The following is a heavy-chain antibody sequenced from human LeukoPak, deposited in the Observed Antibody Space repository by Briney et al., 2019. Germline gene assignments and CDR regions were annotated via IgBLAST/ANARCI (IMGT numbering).Heavy chain of an antibody. CDR3: ARDSNGKDRDYLDY. V-gene: IGHV3-48*03. D-gene: IGHD1-14*01. J-gene: IGHJ4*02. CDR2: ISSSGSTI. Sequence: GGSLRLSCAASGFTFSSYEMNWVRQAPGKGLEWVSYISSSGSTIYYADSVKGRFTISRNNAKNSMYLQMNSLRAEDTAVYYCARDSNGKDRDYLDYWGQGTLVTVSS. CDR1: GFTFSSYE.